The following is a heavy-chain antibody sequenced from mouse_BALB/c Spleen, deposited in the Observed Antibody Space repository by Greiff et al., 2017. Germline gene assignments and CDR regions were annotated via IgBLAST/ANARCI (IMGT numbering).Heavy chain of an antibody. CDR1: GFSLTSYG. J-gene: IGHJ4*01. Sequence: QFQLQQSGPGLVQPSQSLSITCTVSGFSLTSYGVHWVRQSPGKGLEWLGVIWSGGSTDYNAAFISRLSISKDNSKSQVFFKMNSLQANDTAIYYCARNDYGSRDYAMDYWGQGTSVTVSS. CDR2: IWSGGST. CDR3: ARNDYGSRDYAMDY. D-gene: IGHD1-1*01. V-gene: IGHV2-2*02.